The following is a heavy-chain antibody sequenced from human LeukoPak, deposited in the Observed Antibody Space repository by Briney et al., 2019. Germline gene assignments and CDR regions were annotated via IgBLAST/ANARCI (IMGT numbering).Heavy chain of an antibody. CDR3: ARGVAATIPDY. J-gene: IGHJ4*02. CDR2: INHSGST. Sequence: SETLSLTCAVYGGSFSGYYWSWIRQPPGKGLEWIGEINHSGSTNYNPSLKSRVTISVDRSKNQFSLKLSSVTAADTAVYYCARGVAATIPDYWGQGTLVTVSS. CDR1: GGSFSGYY. V-gene: IGHV4-34*01. D-gene: IGHD5-12*01.